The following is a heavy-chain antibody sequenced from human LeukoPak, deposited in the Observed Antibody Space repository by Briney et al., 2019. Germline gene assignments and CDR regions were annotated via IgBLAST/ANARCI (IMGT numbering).Heavy chain of an antibody. CDR3: ARDSYSSSSFGY. CDR1: GGSISSGGYY. D-gene: IGHD6-6*01. J-gene: IGHJ4*02. CDR2: IYYSGST. Sequence: PPETLSLTCTVSGGSISSGGYYWSWIRQHPGKGLEWIGYIYYSGSTYYNPSLKSRVTISVDTSKNQFSLKLSSVTAADTAVYYCARDSYSSSSFGYWGQGTLVTVSS. V-gene: IGHV4-31*03.